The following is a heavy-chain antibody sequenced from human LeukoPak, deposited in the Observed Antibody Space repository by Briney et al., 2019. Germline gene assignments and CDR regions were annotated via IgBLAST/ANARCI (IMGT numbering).Heavy chain of an antibody. V-gene: IGHV4-59*08. D-gene: IGHD1-26*01. Sequence: SETLSLTCTVSGGSITNYYWSWIRQPPGKGLEWIGYIHNGGSTNHDPSLRSRVTMSVDTSKNQLSLQLFSVTAADTAVYYCTRHLRRSYFDALYGQDWGAGNLGTV. CDR2: IHNGGST. J-gene: IGHJ1*01. CDR1: GGSITNYY. CDR3: TRHLRRSYFDALYGQD.